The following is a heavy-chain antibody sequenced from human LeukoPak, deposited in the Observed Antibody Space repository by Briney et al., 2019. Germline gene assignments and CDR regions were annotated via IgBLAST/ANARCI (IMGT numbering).Heavy chain of an antibody. J-gene: IGHJ1*01. CDR3: ARAPAEIGGYYPEYFRH. CDR1: GFTFSRYW. D-gene: IGHD3-22*01. Sequence: PGGSLTLSCAASGFTFSRYWMHWVRQAPGKGLVWVSRIKSDGSTNYADSVKGRFTISRDNAKNTVSLQMNSLRAEDTGVYYCARAPAEIGGYYPEYFRHWGQGTLVTVSS. V-gene: IGHV3-74*01. CDR2: IKSDGST.